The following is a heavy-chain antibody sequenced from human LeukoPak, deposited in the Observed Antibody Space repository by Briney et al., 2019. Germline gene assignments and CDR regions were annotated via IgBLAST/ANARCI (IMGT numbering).Heavy chain of an antibody. D-gene: IGHD2-2*01. CDR3: ARDLSEGSSTSCYDCYYYYGMDV. Sequence: GRSLRLSCAASGFTLSSYAMHWVRQASGKGLEWVAVISYDGSNKYYADSVKGRFTISRDNSKNTLYLQMNSLRAEDTAVYYCARDLSEGSSTSCYDCYYYYGMDVWGQGTTVTVSS. CDR1: GFTLSSYA. V-gene: IGHV3-30*04. CDR2: ISYDGSNK. J-gene: IGHJ6*02.